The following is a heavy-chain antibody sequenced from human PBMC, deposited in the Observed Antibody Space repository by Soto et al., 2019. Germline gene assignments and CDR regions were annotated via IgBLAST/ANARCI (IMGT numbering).Heavy chain of an antibody. Sequence: ASGKVSCKSSGYKFISHSITWVRQFPGQGLEWMGRISAYNGNTNYAQKLQGRVTMTTDTSTNTAYMELRSLRSDDTAVYYCARGAFCGGAPGCRDMDVWGQGTTVTVSS. D-gene: IGHD2-21*01. CDR1: GYKFISHS. CDR3: ARGAFCGGAPGCRDMDV. J-gene: IGHJ6*02. CDR2: ISAYNGNT. V-gene: IGHV1-18*01.